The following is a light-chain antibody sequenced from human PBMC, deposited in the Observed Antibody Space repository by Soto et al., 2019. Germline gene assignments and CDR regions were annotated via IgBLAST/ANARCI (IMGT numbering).Light chain of an antibody. Sequence: EIVLTQSPGTLSLSPGERATLSCRASQSVSSSYLAWYQQKPGQAPRLLIYGASSRATGIPDRFSGSGSGAYFYLSISRLEPEDVAVYYCQQYGSSPPYTFGQGTKLEIK. CDR1: QSVSSSY. J-gene: IGKJ2*01. CDR2: GAS. V-gene: IGKV3-20*01. CDR3: QQYGSSPPYT.